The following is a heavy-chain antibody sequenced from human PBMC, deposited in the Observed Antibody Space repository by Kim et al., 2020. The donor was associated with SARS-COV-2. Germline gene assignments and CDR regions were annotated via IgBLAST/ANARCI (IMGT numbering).Heavy chain of an antibody. CDR1: GLTFSTYA. CDR3: AKGIAVAGNNYYGMDV. J-gene: IGHJ6*02. Sequence: GGSLRLSCAASGLTFSTYAMHWVRQAPGKGLEWVAVIWSDGNRKYYADSVKGRFTISRDNSKNTLYLQMNSLRADDTAVYYCAKGIAVAGNNYYGMDVWGQGTTVTVS. V-gene: IGHV3-33*06. D-gene: IGHD6-19*01. CDR2: IWSDGNRK.